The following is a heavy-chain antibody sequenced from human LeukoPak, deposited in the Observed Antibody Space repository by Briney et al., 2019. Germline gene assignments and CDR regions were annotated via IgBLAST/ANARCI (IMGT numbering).Heavy chain of an antibody. CDR3: AKDAAGALDY. CDR1: GFTFSSYG. Sequence: GGSLRLSCAASGFTFSSYGMHWVRQAPGKGLEWVTVISYDGSNKYYADSVKGRFTISRDNSKNTLYLQMNSLRAEDTAVYYCAKDAAGALDYWGQGTLVTVSS. J-gene: IGHJ4*02. CDR2: ISYDGSNK. D-gene: IGHD1-26*01. V-gene: IGHV3-30*18.